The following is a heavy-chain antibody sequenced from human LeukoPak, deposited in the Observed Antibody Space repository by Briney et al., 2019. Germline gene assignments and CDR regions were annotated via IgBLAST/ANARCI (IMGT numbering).Heavy chain of an antibody. V-gene: IGHV4-34*01. CDR3: ARVGYSYSFDY. CDR2: INHSGST. D-gene: IGHD5-18*01. CDR1: GGSFSGYY. J-gene: IGHJ4*02. Sequence: SETLSLTCAVYGGSFSGYYWSWIRQPPGKGLEWIGEINHSGSTNYNPSLKSRVTISVDMSKNQFSLKLSSVTAADTAVYYCARVGYSYSFDYWGQGTLVTVSS.